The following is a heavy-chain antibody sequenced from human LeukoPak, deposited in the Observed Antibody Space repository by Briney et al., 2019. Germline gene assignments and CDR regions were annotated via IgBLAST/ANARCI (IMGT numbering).Heavy chain of an antibody. V-gene: IGHV3-21*01. Sequence: PGGSLRLSCAASGFTFSSYSMNWVRQAPGKGLEGVSSISSSSSYIYYADSVKGRFTISRDNAKNSLYLQMNSLRAEDTAVYYCARVVYYYDSSGYYYWGQGTLVTVSS. J-gene: IGHJ4*02. CDR2: ISSSSSYI. CDR1: GFTFSSYS. D-gene: IGHD3-22*01. CDR3: ARVVYYYDSSGYYY.